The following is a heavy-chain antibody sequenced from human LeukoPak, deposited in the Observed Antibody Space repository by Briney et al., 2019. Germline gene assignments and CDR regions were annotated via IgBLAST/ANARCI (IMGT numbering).Heavy chain of an antibody. Sequence: PSETLSLTCTVSGGSISSYYWSWIRQPPGKGLEWIGYIYYSGSTNYNPSLKSRVTISVDTSKNQFSLKLSSVTAADTAVYYCARDKGSGFLPFDYWGQGTRVTVSS. D-gene: IGHD5-12*01. V-gene: IGHV4-59*08. CDR1: GGSISSYY. CDR2: IYYSGST. CDR3: ARDKGSGFLPFDY. J-gene: IGHJ4*02.